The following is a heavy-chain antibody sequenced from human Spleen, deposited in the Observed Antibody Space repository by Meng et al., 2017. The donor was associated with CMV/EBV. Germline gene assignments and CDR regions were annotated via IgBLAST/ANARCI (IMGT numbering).Heavy chain of an antibody. Sequence: YDWSWISKPPGKGLEWIGEINHSGSTNYNPSLKSRVTISVDTSKNQFSLKLSSVTAADTAVYYCARGGSSGSYDFWSGYYSGGWFDPWGQGTLVTVSS. J-gene: IGHJ5*02. CDR3: ARGGSSGSYDFWSGYYSGGWFDP. CDR1: YD. CDR2: INHSGST. D-gene: IGHD3-3*01. V-gene: IGHV4-34*01.